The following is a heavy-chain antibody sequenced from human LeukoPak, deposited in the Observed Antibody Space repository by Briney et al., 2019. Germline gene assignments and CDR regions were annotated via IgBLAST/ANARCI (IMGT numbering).Heavy chain of an antibody. V-gene: IGHV3-48*03. CDR3: ARDGARFTYGMDV. J-gene: IGHJ6*02. CDR2: ISSSGSTI. D-gene: IGHD1-26*01. Sequence: GGSLRLSCAASGFTFSSYEMNWVRQAPGKGLEWVSYISSSGSTIYYADSVKGRFTISRDNAKNSLYLQMNSLRAEDTAVYYCARDGARFTYGMDVWGQGTTVTVSS. CDR1: GFTFSSYE.